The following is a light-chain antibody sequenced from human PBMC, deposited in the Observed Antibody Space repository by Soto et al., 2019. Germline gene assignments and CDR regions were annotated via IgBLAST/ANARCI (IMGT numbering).Light chain of an antibody. CDR1: QSISSW. Sequence: DIQMTQSPSTLSASVGDRVTITCRASQSISSWLAWYQQKPGKAPKLLIYKASSLESGVPSRFSGSGSATEFTLTISSLQPDDFATYYCQQYNGYSLTFGGGTKVEIK. CDR2: KAS. CDR3: QQYNGYSLT. J-gene: IGKJ4*01. V-gene: IGKV1-5*03.